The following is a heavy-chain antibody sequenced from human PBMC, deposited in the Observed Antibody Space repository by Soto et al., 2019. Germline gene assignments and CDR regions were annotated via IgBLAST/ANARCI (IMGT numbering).Heavy chain of an antibody. D-gene: IGHD6-19*01. CDR1: GGSISSSSYY. J-gene: IGHJ4*02. CDR3: ARRASSGWFYYFDY. V-gene: IGHV4-39*01. Sequence: QLQLQESGPGLVKPSETLSLTCTVSGGSISSSSYYSGWIRQPPGKGLEWIGSIYYSGSTYYNPSLKSRVTISVDTSKNQFSLKLSSVTAADTAVYYCARRASSGWFYYFDYWGQGTLVTVSS. CDR2: IYYSGST.